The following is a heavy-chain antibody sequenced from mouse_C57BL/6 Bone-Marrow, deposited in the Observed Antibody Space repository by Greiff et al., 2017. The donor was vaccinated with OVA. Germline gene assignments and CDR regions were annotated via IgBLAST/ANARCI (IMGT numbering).Heavy chain of an antibody. CDR1: GFTFSDYY. D-gene: IGHD2-4*01. J-gene: IGHJ2*01. V-gene: IGHV5-16*01. CDR3: ARDYYDYDGGYYFDY. CDR2: INYDGSST. Sequence: EVQLVESEGGLVQPGSSMKLSCTASGFTFSDYYMAWVRQVPEKGLEWVANINYDGSSTYYLDSLKSRFIISRDNAKNILYLQMSSLKSEDTATYYCARDYYDYDGGYYFDYWGQGTTLTVSS.